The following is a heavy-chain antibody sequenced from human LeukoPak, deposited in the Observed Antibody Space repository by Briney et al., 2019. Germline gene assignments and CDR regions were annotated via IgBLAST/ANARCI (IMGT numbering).Heavy chain of an antibody. CDR1: GFTFSSYA. J-gene: IGHJ5*02. CDR3: AKDGPTASTYYDFWSGYYRGNWFDP. D-gene: IGHD3-3*01. Sequence: GGSLRLSCAASGFTFSSYAMSWVRQAPGKGLEWFSAISGSGGSTYYADSVKGRFTISRDNSKNTLYLQMNSLRAEDTAVYYCAKDGPTASTYYDFWSGYYRGNWFDPWGQGTLVTVSS. CDR2: ISGSGGST. V-gene: IGHV3-23*01.